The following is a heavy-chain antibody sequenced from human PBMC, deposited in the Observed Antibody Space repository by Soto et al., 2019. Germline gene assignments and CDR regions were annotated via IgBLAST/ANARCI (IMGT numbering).Heavy chain of an antibody. J-gene: IGHJ6*02. V-gene: IGHV4-30-4*01. CDR2: SHNSGST. CDR3: AREIRYCTNTVCHSYGMDV. D-gene: IGHD2-8*01. CDR1: GASVTTGDSY. Sequence: QVQLQEAGPGLVRPSQTLSLTCAVSGASVTTGDSYWSWIRQPPGKGLEWIGNSHNSGSTFYNPSLRGRVAISIDTSKNQFSLKLTSVTATDTAVYFCAREIRYCTNTVCHSYGMDVWGQGTTVTVSS.